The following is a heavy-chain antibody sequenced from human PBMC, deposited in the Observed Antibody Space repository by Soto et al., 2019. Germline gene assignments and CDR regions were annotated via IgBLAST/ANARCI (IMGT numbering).Heavy chain of an antibody. CDR3: ARDKDRQQLGGNYYYGIDV. Sequence: QVQLVQSGAEVKKPGSSVTVSCKASGGTFGNSAISWVRQAPGQGLEWLGGISPIFPTPDYAQKVQGRVTITADESTSTAYMELTSLRSEDTALYYCARDKDRQQLGGNYYYGIDVWGQGTTVTVSS. CDR2: ISPIFPTP. D-gene: IGHD3-3*02. CDR1: GGTFGNSA. J-gene: IGHJ6*02. V-gene: IGHV1-69*12.